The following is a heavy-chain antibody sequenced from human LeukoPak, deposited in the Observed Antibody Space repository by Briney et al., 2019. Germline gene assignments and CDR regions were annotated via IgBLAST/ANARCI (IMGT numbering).Heavy chain of an antibody. J-gene: IGHJ4*02. CDR1: GVSLSSHG. D-gene: IGHD2-21*01. CDR3: ARVWQDYSGVDY. V-gene: IGHV3-33*01. Sequence: GGSLRLSCVASGVSLSSHGMHWFRQAPGKGLEWITYIWSDGNSQFYADSMRGRFTVSRDNSKNTVYLQINSLRVEDTAVYYCARVWQDYSGVDYWGQGTLVTVSS. CDR2: IWSDGNSQ.